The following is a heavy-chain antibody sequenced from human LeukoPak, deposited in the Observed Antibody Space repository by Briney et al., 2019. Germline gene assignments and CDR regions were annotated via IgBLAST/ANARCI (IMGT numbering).Heavy chain of an antibody. Sequence: SETLSLTCTVSGGSISSGGYYWSWIRQHPGKGLEWIGYIYYSGSTYYNPSLKSRVTISVDTSKNQFSLKLSSVTAADTAVYYCARDLSGGYYFDYWGQGTQVTVSS. CDR1: GGSISSGGYY. V-gene: IGHV4-31*03. CDR2: IYYSGST. D-gene: IGHD2-15*01. J-gene: IGHJ4*02. CDR3: ARDLSGGYYFDY.